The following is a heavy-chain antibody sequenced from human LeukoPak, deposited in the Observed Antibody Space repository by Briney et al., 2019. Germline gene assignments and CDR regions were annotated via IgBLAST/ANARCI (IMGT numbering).Heavy chain of an antibody. CDR2: INPNSGGT. CDR1: GYTFTGHY. CDR3: ARVSVVPAGFDP. D-gene: IGHD2-2*01. J-gene: IGHJ5*02. Sequence: VASVKVSCKASGYTFTGHYMHWVRQAPGQGLEWMGWINPNSGGTNYAQKFQGRVTMTRDTSISTAYMELSRLRSDDTAVYYCARVSVVPAGFDPWGQGTLVTVSS. V-gene: IGHV1-2*02.